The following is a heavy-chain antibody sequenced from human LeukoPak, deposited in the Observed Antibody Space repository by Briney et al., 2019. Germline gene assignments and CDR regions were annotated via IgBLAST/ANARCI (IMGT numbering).Heavy chain of an antibody. Sequence: SVKVSCKASGGTFSSYAISWLRQAPGQGLEWMGRIIPILGIANYAQKFQGRVTITADKSTSTAYMELSSLRSEDTAVYYCARGFLGSPGYYFDYWGQGTLVTVSS. CDR1: GGTFSSYA. D-gene: IGHD3-16*01. V-gene: IGHV1-69*04. CDR2: IIPILGIA. J-gene: IGHJ4*02. CDR3: ARGFLGSPGYYFDY.